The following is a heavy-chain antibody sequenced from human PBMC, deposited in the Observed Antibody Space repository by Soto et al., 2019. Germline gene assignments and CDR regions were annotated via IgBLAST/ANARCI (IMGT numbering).Heavy chain of an antibody. CDR3: ARQRGWFDP. Sequence: QLQLQESGPGLVKPSETLSLTCTVSGGAIRSSSYYWGWIRQPPGKGLEWIGSIYYSGSTYSNPYLKSRVTISVDTSKNQFSLKLRCLTSADTAVYYCARQRGWFDPWGQGTLVTVSS. J-gene: IGHJ5*02. V-gene: IGHV4-39*01. CDR2: IYYSGST. CDR1: GGAIRSSSYY.